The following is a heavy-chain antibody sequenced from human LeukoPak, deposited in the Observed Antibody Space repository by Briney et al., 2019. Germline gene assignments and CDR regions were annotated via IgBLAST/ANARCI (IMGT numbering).Heavy chain of an antibody. CDR1: GFTFSSYS. J-gene: IGHJ4*02. V-gene: IGHV3-21*01. Sequence: GGSLRLSCAASGFTFSSYSMNWVRQAPGKGLEWVSSISSSSYIYYADSVKGRFTISRDNAKNSPYLQMNSLRAEDTAVYYCARDRIRVFEVFDYWGQGTLVTVSS. D-gene: IGHD6-13*01. CDR3: ARDRIRVFEVFDY. CDR2: ISSSSYI.